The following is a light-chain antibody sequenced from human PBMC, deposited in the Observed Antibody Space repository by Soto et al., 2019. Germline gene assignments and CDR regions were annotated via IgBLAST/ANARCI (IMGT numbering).Light chain of an antibody. Sequence: QSVLTQPASVSGSPGQSITISCTGTSSDISGYNYVSWYQQHPGKAPKLIIYDVSSRPSGVSNRFSGSKSGNTASLTISGLQAEDEADYYCGSYTSSTTLVFGGGTKLTVL. CDR1: SSDISGYNY. V-gene: IGLV2-14*01. CDR2: DVS. CDR3: GSYTSSTTLV. J-gene: IGLJ2*01.